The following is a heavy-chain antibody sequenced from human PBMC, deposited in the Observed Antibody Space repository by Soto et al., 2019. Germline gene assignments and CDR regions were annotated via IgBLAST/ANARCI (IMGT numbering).Heavy chain of an antibody. Sequence: GGSLRLSCAASGFTFSSYGMHWVRQAPGKGLEWVAVIWYDGSNKYYADSVKGRFTISRDNSKNTLYLQMNSLRAEDTAVYYCARKEGGGSYSYYYYGMDVWGQGTTVTVSS. CDR3: ARKEGGGSYSYYYYGMDV. D-gene: IGHD1-26*01. CDR2: IWYDGSNK. V-gene: IGHV3-33*01. J-gene: IGHJ6*02. CDR1: GFTFSSYG.